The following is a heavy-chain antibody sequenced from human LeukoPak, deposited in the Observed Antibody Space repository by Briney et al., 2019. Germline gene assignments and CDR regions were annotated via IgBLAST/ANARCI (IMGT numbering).Heavy chain of an antibody. CDR2: MSYDGNNK. J-gene: IGHJ5*02. Sequence: GRSLRLSCAASGLTFSTYAMHWVRQASGKGLEWVAMMSYDGNNKYYADSVKGRFTLSRDSSKNTLFLQMNSLTTEDTAVYYCARGENWFDPWGQGTLVTVSS. CDR3: ARGENWFDP. CDR1: GLTFSTYA. V-gene: IGHV3-30*04.